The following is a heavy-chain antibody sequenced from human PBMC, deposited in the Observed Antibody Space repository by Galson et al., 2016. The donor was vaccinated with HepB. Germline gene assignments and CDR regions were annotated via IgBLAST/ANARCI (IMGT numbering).Heavy chain of an antibody. V-gene: IGHV1-69*13. D-gene: IGHD1-14*01. CDR1: GGTLSRYV. CDR3: AGERPPYGMEV. Sequence: SVKVSCKAFGGTLSRYVINWVRQAPGQGLEWMGGTTPMFGTANYAQKFQGRVTITADESTSTAYMELSSLRSADTAMYYCAGERPPYGMEVWGQGTTVIVSS. J-gene: IGHJ6*02. CDR2: TTPMFGTA.